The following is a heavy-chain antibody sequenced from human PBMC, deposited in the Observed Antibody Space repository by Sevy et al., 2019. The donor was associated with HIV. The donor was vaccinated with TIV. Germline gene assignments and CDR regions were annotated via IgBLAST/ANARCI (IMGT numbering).Heavy chain of an antibody. CDR2: INAISSNI. CDR1: GFTFSSYA. J-gene: IGHJ4*02. D-gene: IGHD2-15*01. Sequence: GGSLRLSCAASGFTFSSYAMNWVRQAPGKGLEWVSSINAISSNIYYADSVKGRLTTSRDNAENSLYLQMNSVRAEDTAVYYCARDLFSGGNAVYGYWGQGTLVTVSS. CDR3: ARDLFSGGNAVYGY. V-gene: IGHV3-21*01.